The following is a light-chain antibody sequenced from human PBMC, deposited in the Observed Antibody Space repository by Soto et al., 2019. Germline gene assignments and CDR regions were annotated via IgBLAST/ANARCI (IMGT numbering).Light chain of an antibody. CDR1: QSVGNN. J-gene: IGKJ4*01. V-gene: IGKV3-15*01. Sequence: EIVVTQSPATLSVSPGERATLSCRASQSVGNNFAWYQQKPGHAPRLLIFATSTRATCVPARFSGSGSGTEFTLTISSLQSEDFAVYYCQQYGDWPLTFGGGAKVEIE. CDR2: ATS. CDR3: QQYGDWPLT.